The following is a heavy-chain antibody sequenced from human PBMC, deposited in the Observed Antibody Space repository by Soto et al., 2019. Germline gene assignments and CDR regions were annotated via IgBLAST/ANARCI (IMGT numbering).Heavy chain of an antibody. Sequence: SDTLSQTSNCSGCPISTSNWRRWLRQPPVKGLDWIVEIYHIGSTNYNPSLNIRVTISVDKSKNQFSLKLISVTAADTAVYYCAREGRGSSGYLGAFDIWGQGT. CDR2: IYHIGST. CDR3: AREGRGSSGYLGAFDI. D-gene: IGHD3-22*01. V-gene: IGHV4-4*02. CDR1: GCPISTSNW. J-gene: IGHJ3*02.